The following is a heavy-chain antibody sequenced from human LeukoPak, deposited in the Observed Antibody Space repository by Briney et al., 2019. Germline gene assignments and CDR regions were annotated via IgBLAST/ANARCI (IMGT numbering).Heavy chain of an antibody. V-gene: IGHV3-21*01. J-gene: IGHJ4*02. CDR2: ISSTSYYI. CDR1: GFTFSSYS. D-gene: IGHD6-13*01. Sequence: GGSLRLSCAASGFTFSSYSMNWVRQAPGKGLEWVSSISSTSYYIYYADSVKGRFTISRDNAKNSLYLQMNSLRAEDTAVYYCGREYSDSRYFDYWGQGTLVTVSS. CDR3: GREYSDSRYFDY.